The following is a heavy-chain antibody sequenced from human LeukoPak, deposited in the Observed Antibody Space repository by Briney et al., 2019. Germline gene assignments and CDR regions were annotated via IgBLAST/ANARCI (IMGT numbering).Heavy chain of an antibody. J-gene: IGHJ3*02. CDR2: INAGNGNA. CDR1: GYTFTSYA. D-gene: IGHD2-21*02. V-gene: IGHV1-3*01. Sequence: ASVKVSCKASGYTFTSYAMHWVRQAPGQRLEWMGWINAGNGNAKYSQKFQGRVTITRDTSASTAYMELSSLRSEDTAVYYCARVGSSTAIRLLDAFDIWGQGTMVTASS. CDR3: ARVGSSTAIRLLDAFDI.